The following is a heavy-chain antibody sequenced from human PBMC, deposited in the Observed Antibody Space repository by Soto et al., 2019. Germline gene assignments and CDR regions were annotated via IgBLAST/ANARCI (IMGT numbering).Heavy chain of an antibody. Sequence: GGSLRLSCAASGFTFSSYVMNWVRQAPGKGLEWVSYISSSGSTIYYADSVKGRFTISRDNAKNSLYLKMNSLRAEDTAVYYCARDSSGWSSSPDHFEYWGQGTLVTLSS. CDR1: GFTFSSYV. CDR3: ARDSSGWSSSPDHFEY. V-gene: IGHV3-48*03. J-gene: IGHJ4*02. CDR2: ISSSGSTI. D-gene: IGHD6-19*01.